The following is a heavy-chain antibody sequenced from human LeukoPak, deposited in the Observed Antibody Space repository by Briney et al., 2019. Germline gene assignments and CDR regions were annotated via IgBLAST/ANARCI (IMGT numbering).Heavy chain of an antibody. D-gene: IGHD3-22*01. CDR1: GGSFSGYY. CDR3: ARDRVYYYDSSGYYPDAFDI. J-gene: IGHJ3*02. Sequence: ETLSLTCAVYGGSFSGYYWSWVRQAPGKGLEWVSVIYSGGSTYYADSVKGRFTISRDNSKNTLYLQMNSLRAEYTAVYYCARDRVYYYDSSGYYPDAFDIWGQGTMVTVSS. V-gene: IGHV3-66*01. CDR2: IYSGGST.